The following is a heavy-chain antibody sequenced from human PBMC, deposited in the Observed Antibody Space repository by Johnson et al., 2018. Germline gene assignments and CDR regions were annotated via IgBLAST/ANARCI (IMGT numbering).Heavy chain of an antibody. CDR1: GYTFTNHY. J-gene: IGHJ3*02. CDR3: TTDLAMIGGDI. V-gene: IGHV1-46*01. D-gene: IGHD3-22*01. CDR2: INPSGDVT. Sequence: QVQLLESGAEVKKPGASVKVSCKASGYTFTNHYIHWVRQAPGQGLEWIGIINPSGDVTIYAREFQGRVTMTRDTSTSTVSMELSSLKIEATAVYSCTTDLAMIGGDIWGQGTMVTVSS.